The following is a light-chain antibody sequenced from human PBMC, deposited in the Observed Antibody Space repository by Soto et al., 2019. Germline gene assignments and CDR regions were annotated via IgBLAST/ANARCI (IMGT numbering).Light chain of an antibody. J-gene: IGLJ1*01. CDR3: GTWDSSLSAYV. CDR2: ENN. Sequence: QSVLTQPPSVSAAPGQKVTISFSGSSSNIGNNYVSWYQQLPGTAPKLLIYENNKRPSGIPDRFSGSKSGTSATLGITGLQTGDEADYYCGTWDSSLSAYVFGTGTKVTFL. V-gene: IGLV1-51*02. CDR1: SSNIGNNY.